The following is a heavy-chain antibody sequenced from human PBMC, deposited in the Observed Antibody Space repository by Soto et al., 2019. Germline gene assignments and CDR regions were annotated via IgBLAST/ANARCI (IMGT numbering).Heavy chain of an antibody. V-gene: IGHV4-31*03. Sequence: PSETLSLTCTVSGGSISSGGYYWSWIRQHPGKGLEWIGYIYYSGSTYYNPSLKSRVTISVDTSKNQFSLKLSSVTAADTAVYYCARVGEYYYSSGWYYFDYWGQGTLVTVSS. CDR1: GGSISSGGYY. CDR2: IYYSGST. J-gene: IGHJ4*02. D-gene: IGHD3-22*01. CDR3: ARVGEYYYSSGWYYFDY.